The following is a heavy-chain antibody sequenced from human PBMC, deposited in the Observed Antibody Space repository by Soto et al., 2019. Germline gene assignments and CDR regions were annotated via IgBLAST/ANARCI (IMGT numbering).Heavy chain of an antibody. CDR2: ISGSGGST. D-gene: IGHD5-18*01. V-gene: IGHV3-23*01. CDR3: ASVDTAMVLDY. J-gene: IGHJ4*02. CDR1: GFTFSSYA. Sequence: GGSLRLSCAASGFTFSSYAMSWVRQDPGKGLEWVSAISGSGGSTYYADSVKGRFTISRDNSKNTLYLQMNSLRAEDTAVYYCASVDTAMVLDYWGQGTLVTVSS.